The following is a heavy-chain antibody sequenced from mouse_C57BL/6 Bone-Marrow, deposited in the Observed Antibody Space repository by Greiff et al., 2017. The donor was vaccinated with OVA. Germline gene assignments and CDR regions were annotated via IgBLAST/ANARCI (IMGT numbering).Heavy chain of an antibody. CDR3: AREAYDYDNAMDY. CDR1: GYTFTSYD. V-gene: IGHV1-85*01. Sequence: QVQLQQSGPELVKPGASVKLSCKASGYTFTSYDINWVKQRPGQGLEWIGWIYPRDGSNKYNEKFKGKATLTVDTSSSTAYMELHRLTSEDSAVYFCAREAYDYDNAMDYWGQGTSVTVSS. J-gene: IGHJ4*01. CDR2: IYPRDGSN. D-gene: IGHD2-4*01.